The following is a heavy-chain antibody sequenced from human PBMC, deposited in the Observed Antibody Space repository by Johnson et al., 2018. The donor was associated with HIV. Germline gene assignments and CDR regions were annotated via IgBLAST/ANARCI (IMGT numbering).Heavy chain of an antibody. CDR3: ARDLLGMDDAFDI. J-gene: IGHJ3*02. Sequence: VQLVESGGGLVKPGGSLRLSCAASGFTFSSYWMSWVRQAPGKGLEWVANIKQDGSEKYYVDSVKGRFTISRDNAKNSLYLQMNSLRAEDTAVYYCARDLLGMDDAFDIWGQGTMVTVSS. CDR2: IKQDGSEK. V-gene: IGHV3-7*01. D-gene: IGHD7-27*01. CDR1: GFTFSSYW.